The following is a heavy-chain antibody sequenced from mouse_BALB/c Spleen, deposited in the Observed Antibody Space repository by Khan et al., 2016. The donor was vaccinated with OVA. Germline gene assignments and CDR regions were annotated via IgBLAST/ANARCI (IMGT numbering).Heavy chain of an antibody. Sequence: VQLQQSGPGLVKPSQSLSLTCTVTGYSITSDYAWNWIRQFPGNKLEWMGYINYSGGTSYPPSLKSRISITRDTSKNQSFLQLNCVTTEDSAAYYCARWFTYWGQGTLVTVS. V-gene: IGHV3-2*02. CDR2: INYSGGT. J-gene: IGHJ3*01. CDR3: ARWFTY. CDR1: GYSITSDYA.